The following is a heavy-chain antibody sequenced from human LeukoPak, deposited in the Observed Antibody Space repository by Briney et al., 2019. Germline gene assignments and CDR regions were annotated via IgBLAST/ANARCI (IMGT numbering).Heavy chain of an antibody. CDR3: ARSLPYYYSSSGMDA. Sequence: GGSLRLSCAASGFTFDDHGMSWVRKVRGKGLEWVSGINWNGGSTGYADSVKGRFTISRDNAKNSVYLQVKSLRGGDAALYHCARSLPYYYSSSGMDAWGPGTPVTLSS. V-gene: IGHV3-20*01. CDR2: INWNGGST. J-gene: IGHJ6*02. CDR1: GFTFDDHG.